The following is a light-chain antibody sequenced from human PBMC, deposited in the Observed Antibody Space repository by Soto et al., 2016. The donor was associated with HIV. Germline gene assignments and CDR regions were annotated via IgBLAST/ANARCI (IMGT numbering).Light chain of an antibody. CDR3: QAWDSSTGV. Sequence: SYELTQPPAVSVSPGQTASITCSGDKLGDKYVSWYQQKPGQSPVLVLYHDSKRPSGIPERFSGSNSGNTATLTISGTQAMDEADYYCQAWDSSTGVFGGGTKLTVL. CDR2: HDS. J-gene: IGLJ3*02. CDR1: KLGDKY. V-gene: IGLV3-1*01.